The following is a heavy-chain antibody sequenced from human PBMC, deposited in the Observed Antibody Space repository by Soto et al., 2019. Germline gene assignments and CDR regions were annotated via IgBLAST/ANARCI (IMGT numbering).Heavy chain of an antibody. CDR3: ARRLCGDYDY. CDR1: GYSFTTSV. D-gene: IGHD4-17*01. Sequence: GASVKISCKASGYSFTTSVITWVRQEPGQGLEWMGWISTYNGNTNYAQNLQDRVTLTTDTSTSTASMELRSLISDDTAVYYCARRLCGDYDYCRKVTLGTVST. V-gene: IGHV1-18*01. J-gene: IGHJ4*02. CDR2: ISTYNGNT.